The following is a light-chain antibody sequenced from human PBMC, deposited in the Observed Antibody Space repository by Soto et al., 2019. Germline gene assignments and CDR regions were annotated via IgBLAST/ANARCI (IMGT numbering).Light chain of an antibody. CDR3: SSYTTSSTLYV. J-gene: IGLJ1*01. Sequence: QSVLAQPASVSGSPGQSITISCTGTGSDVGGYNYVSWYQQHPGKAPKLMIYDVSNRPSGVSSRFSGSKSGNTASLTISGLQAEDEADYYCSSYTTSSTLYVFGTGTKVTVL. CDR2: DVS. CDR1: GSDVGGYNY. V-gene: IGLV2-14*01.